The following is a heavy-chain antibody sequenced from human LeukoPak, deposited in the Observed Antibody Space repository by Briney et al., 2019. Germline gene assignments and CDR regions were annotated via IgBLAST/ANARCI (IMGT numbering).Heavy chain of an antibody. V-gene: IGHV3-23*01. CDR2: ISGSGGST. Sequence: PGGSLRLSCAASGFTFSSYAMSWVRQAPGKGLEWVSAISGSGGSTYYADSVKGRFTISRDNSKNTLYLQMNSLRAEDTAVYYCANLKVGGPTLRYFDRLWTDAFDIWGQGTMVTVSS. J-gene: IGHJ3*02. CDR3: ANLKVGGPTLRYFDRLWTDAFDI. CDR1: GFTFSSYA. D-gene: IGHD3-9*01.